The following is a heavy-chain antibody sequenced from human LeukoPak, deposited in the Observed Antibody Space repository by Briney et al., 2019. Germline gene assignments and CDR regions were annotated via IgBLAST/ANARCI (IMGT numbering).Heavy chain of an antibody. V-gene: IGHV1-46*01. CDR2: INPSGGST. D-gene: IGHD3-22*01. CDR3: ARVATYYYDSSGYFDY. J-gene: IGHJ4*02. Sequence: ASVKVSCKASGYTFTSYYMHWVRQAPGQGLEWMGIINPSGGSTSYAQKFQGRVTMTRDTPTSTVYMELSSLRSEDTAVYYCARVATYYYDSSGYFDYWGQGTLVTVSS. CDR1: GYTFTSYY.